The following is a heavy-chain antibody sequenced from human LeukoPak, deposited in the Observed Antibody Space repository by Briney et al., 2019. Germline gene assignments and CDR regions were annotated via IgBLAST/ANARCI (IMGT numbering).Heavy chain of an antibody. CDR3: ARPGRYYDTTDFDY. J-gene: IGHJ4*02. CDR2: IYHSGST. CDR1: GYSISSGYY. D-gene: IGHD3-22*01. Sequence: PSETLSLTCAVSGYSISSGYYWGGIRQPPGKGLEWSGSIYHSGSTYYNPSLKSRVTISVDTSKNQFSLKLSSVTAADTAVYYCARPGRYYDTTDFDYWGQGTLVTVS. V-gene: IGHV4-38-2*01.